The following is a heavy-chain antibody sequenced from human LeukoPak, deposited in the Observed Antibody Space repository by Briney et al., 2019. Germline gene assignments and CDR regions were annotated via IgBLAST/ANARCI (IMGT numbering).Heavy chain of an antibody. Sequence: GGSLRLSCAASGFTFSSYWMSWVRQAPGKGLEGVANIKQDGSEKYCMDSVKGRFTVSRDNAKNSLYLQMNSLRAEDTAVYHCARVDGHAHWFDPRGQGTVVTVSS. V-gene: IGHV3-7*03. CDR1: GFTFSSYW. CDR2: IKQDGSEK. J-gene: IGHJ5*02. CDR3: ARVDGHAHWFDP.